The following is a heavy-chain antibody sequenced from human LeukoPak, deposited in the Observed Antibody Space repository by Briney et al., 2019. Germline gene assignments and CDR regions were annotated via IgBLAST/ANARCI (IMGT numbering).Heavy chain of an antibody. CDR3: AKGKIPYPYMFDY. V-gene: IGHV3-23*01. CDR2: ISGSGGST. D-gene: IGHD2-21*01. J-gene: IGHJ4*02. Sequence: PGGSLRLSCAASGFTFSSYAMSWVRQAPGKGLEWVSAISGSGGSTYYADSVKGRFTISRDNSKNTLYLKMNSLRAEDTAVYYCAKGKIPYPYMFDYWGQGTLVTVSS. CDR1: GFTFSSYA.